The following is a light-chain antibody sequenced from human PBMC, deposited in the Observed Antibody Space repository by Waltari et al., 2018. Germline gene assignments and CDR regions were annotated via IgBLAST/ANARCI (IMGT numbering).Light chain of an antibody. Sequence: QSALTQPASVSGSPGQSITISCTGTSSDVGGYDYVSWYQHHPGKAPKFMIYDVNNRASGVSNRFSGSKSGNTAALTISGLQAGDEADYYCCSYTSSSTFVFGTGTKVSVL. CDR3: CSYTSSSTFV. J-gene: IGLJ1*01. V-gene: IGLV2-14*01. CDR1: SSDVGGYDY. CDR2: DVN.